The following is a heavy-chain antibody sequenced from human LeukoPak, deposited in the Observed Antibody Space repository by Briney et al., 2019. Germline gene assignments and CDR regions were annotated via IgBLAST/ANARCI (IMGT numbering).Heavy chain of an antibody. CDR1: GGSISSGRYY. CDR2: IYTRGST. J-gene: IGHJ4*02. Sequence: SETLSLTCNVSGGSISSGRYYWSWIRQPAGKGLEWIGRIYTRGSTNYNPSLKSRVTMSVDTSKNQFSLKLSSVTAADTAVYYCARGLWFGDENPPYFDYWGQGTLVTVSS. D-gene: IGHD3-10*01. V-gene: IGHV4-61*02. CDR3: ARGLWFGDENPPYFDY.